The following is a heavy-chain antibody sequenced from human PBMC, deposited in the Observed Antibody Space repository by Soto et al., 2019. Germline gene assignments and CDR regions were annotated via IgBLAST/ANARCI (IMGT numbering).Heavy chain of an antibody. Sequence: QVQLQQSGPGLVKPSGTLSLTCAVSIGSITSTNWWTWVRQPPGKELEWLGEIYHTGSTNYNPSLKNRVTISVDKSKNQLSLRLFSVTAADTAVYYCGAHAGATYGPLDYWGRGTLVTVSS. CDR2: IYHTGST. D-gene: IGHD4-17*01. CDR1: IGSITSTNW. J-gene: IGHJ4*02. CDR3: GAHAGATYGPLDY. V-gene: IGHV4-4*02.